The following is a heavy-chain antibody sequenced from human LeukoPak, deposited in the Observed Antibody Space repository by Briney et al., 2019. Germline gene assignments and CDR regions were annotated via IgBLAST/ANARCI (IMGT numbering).Heavy chain of an antibody. J-gene: IGHJ4*02. D-gene: IGHD2-8*01. Sequence: PGGSLRLSCAVSGLTFSRYALSWVRQAPGKGLEWVATVSGIGDNTHYADSVKGRFTISRDNSKNMVFLQMTSLRVEDTAVYYCAKVPSNGGNSDDFWGQGTQVTVSS. CDR3: AKVPSNGGNSDDF. CDR1: GLTFSRYA. V-gene: IGHV3-23*01. CDR2: VSGIGDNT.